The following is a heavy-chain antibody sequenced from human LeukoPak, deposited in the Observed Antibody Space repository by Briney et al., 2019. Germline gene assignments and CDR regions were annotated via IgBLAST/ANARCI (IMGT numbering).Heavy chain of an antibody. V-gene: IGHV3-23*01. CDR2: ISGSGIGT. D-gene: IGHD2-15*01. CDR3: AKGSGDNCYSGLVN. Sequence: GGSLRLSCAASGFTFSSYAMSWVRQAPGKGLEWVSAISGSGIGTYYADSVKGRFTISRDNSENSLYLQMNGLRDDDTAMYYCAKGSGDNCYSGLVNWGQGTLVTVSS. J-gene: IGHJ4*02. CDR1: GFTFSSYA.